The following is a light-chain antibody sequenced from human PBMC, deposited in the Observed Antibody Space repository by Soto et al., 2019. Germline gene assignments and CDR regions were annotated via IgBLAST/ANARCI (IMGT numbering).Light chain of an antibody. CDR2: AAS. CDR1: QSISSY. J-gene: IGKJ2*02. Sequence: DMRLTQSPSSLSASVGDRVTITCLASQSISSYLNCYQQIPGKATNLLIYAASTLQTGVPSRFSGGGSGTDFTLTISSLQPEDVAIYFCEQCSSTPCTFGQGTKMEI. CDR3: EQCSSTPCT. V-gene: IGKV1-39*01.